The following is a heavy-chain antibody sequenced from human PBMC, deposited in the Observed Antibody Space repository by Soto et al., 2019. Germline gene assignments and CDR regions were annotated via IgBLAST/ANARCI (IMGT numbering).Heavy chain of an antibody. V-gene: IGHV3-7*01. J-gene: IGHJ6*02. D-gene: IGHD4-4*01. CDR1: GFTFSSYW. CDR2: IKQDGSEK. CDR3: AREIKTTAIKYYYYGMDV. Sequence: GGSLRLSCAASGFTFSSYWMNWGRPAPGKGLEWVANIKQDGSEKYYVDSVKGRFTISRDNAKNSLYLQMNSLRAEDTAVYYCAREIKTTAIKYYYYGMDVWGQGTTVTVSS.